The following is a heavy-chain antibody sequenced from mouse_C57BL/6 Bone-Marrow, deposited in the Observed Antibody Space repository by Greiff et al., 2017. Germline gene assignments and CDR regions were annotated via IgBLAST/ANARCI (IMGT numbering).Heavy chain of an antibody. CDR3: APYAMDD. J-gene: IGHJ4*01. Sequence: QVQLQQSGAELVRPGTSVKLSCKASGYTFTSYWMHWVKQRPGQGLEWIGVIDPSDSYTNYNQKFKGKATLTVDTSSSTAYMQLSSLTSEDSAVYYCAPYAMDDWGKGTSVTVSS. V-gene: IGHV1-59*01. CDR1: GYTFTSYW. CDR2: IDPSDSYT.